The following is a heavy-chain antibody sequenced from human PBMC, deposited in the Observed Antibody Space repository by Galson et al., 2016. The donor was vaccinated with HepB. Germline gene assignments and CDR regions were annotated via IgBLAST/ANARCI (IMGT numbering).Heavy chain of an antibody. CDR2: INEAAYS. J-gene: IGHJ4*02. V-gene: IGHV4-34*01. CDR1: GGSFSGYY. Sequence: TLSLTCVVNGGSFSGYYWTWIRLPPLKGLEWIGEINEAAYSNYNPSLKSRVTISLDTPMNQFSLNLRSVTAADTGVYYCAKRRKHSGSDFDSWGQGTLVTVSS. D-gene: IGHD6-19*01. CDR3: AKRRKHSGSDFDS.